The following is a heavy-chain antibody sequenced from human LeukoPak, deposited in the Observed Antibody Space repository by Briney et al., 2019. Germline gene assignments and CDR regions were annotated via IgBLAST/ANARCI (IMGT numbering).Heavy chain of an antibody. V-gene: IGHV4-34*01. CDR3: ARRRYYDSNPKDY. Sequence: SETLSLTCAVYGGSFSGYYWSWIRQPPGKGLEWIGEINHSGSTNYNPSLKSRVTISVDTSKNQFALKLSSVTAADTAVYYCARRRYYDSNPKDYWGQGTLVTVSS. CDR1: GGSFSGYY. CDR2: INHSGST. J-gene: IGHJ4*02. D-gene: IGHD3-22*01.